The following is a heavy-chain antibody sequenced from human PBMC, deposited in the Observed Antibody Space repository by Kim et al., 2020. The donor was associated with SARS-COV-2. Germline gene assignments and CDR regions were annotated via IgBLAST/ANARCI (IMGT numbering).Heavy chain of an antibody. CDR1: GFTFSSYA. CDR3: ARARGGSYSDAFDI. V-gene: IGHV3-30-3*01. Sequence: GGSLRLSCAASGFTFSSYAMHWVRQAPGKGLEWVAVISYDVSNKYYADSVKGRFTISRDNSKNTLYLQMNSLRAEDTAVYYCARARGGSYSDAFDIWGQGTMVTVSS. D-gene: IGHD1-26*01. CDR2: ISYDVSNK. J-gene: IGHJ3*02.